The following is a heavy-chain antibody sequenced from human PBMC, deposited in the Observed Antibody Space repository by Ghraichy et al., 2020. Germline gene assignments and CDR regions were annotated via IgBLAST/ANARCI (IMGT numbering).Heavy chain of an antibody. V-gene: IGHV3-48*01. CDR2: ISSSSSTI. D-gene: IGHD3-10*01. J-gene: IGHJ2*01. CDR1: GFTFSSYS. CDR3: ARDSGATNWYFDL. Sequence: GGSLRLSCAASGFTFSSYSMNWVRQAPGKGLEWVSYISSSSSTIYYADSVKGRFTISRDNAKNSLYLQMNSLRAEDTAVYYCARDSGATNWYFDLWGRGTLVTVSS.